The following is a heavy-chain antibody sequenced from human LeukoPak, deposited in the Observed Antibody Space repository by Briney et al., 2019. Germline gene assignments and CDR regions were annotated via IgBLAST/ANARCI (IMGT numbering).Heavy chain of an antibody. Sequence: SETLSLTCTVSGGSISSGSYYWSWIRQPAGKGLEWIGRIYTSGSTNYNPSLKRRVTISVDTSKNQFPLELSSVTAADTAVYYCARDLEGRRFGELFQWFDLWGRGTRVTVSS. D-gene: IGHD3-10*01. CDR2: IYTSGST. J-gene: IGHJ5*02. V-gene: IGHV4-61*02. CDR3: ARDLEGRRFGELFQWFDL. CDR1: GGSISSGSYY.